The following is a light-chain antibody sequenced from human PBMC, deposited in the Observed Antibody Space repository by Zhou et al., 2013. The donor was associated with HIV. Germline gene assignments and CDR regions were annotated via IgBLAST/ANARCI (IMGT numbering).Light chain of an antibody. CDR2: DAS. J-gene: IGKJ4*01. CDR1: QSVDTY. CDR3: QQYNRWPPLT. Sequence: EVLMTQSPVTLSVSPGARATLSCRASQSVDTYLAWYQQRPGQPPRLLIYDASTRATGVPVRFSGSGSGTEFTLSIANLQSEDVAVYYCQQYNRWPPLTFGGGTKVEIK. V-gene: IGKV3-15*01.